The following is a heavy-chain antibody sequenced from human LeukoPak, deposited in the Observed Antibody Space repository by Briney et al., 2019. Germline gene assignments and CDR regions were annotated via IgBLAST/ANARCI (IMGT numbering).Heavy chain of an antibody. J-gene: IGHJ4*02. CDR1: GVSISSGGYY. D-gene: IGHD3-10*01. Sequence: SETLSLTCTVSGVSISSGGYYWTWIRQHPGKGLEWIGYIYYSGSTYYNPSLKSRVTISVDTSKNQFSLKLSSVTAADTAVYYCARGYYGSGTAMGDYWGQGTLVTVSS. V-gene: IGHV4-31*03. CDR3: ARGYYGSGTAMGDY. CDR2: IYYSGST.